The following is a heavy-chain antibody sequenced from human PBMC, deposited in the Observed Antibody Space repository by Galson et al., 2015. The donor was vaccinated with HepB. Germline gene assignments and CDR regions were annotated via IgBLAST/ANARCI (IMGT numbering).Heavy chain of an antibody. D-gene: IGHD6-13*01. CDR3: ARVGAAAIYYYYAMDV. V-gene: IGHV1-18*01. Sequence: SVKVSCKASGYNFSTYSITWVRQAPGQGLEWMGWISPYNRDTDDAREFQGRVTMTTDTFTSTAYMELRSLRSDDTAVYYCARVGAAAIYYYYAMDVWGQGTTVTVSS. J-gene: IGHJ6*02. CDR2: ISPYNRDT. CDR1: GYNFSTYS.